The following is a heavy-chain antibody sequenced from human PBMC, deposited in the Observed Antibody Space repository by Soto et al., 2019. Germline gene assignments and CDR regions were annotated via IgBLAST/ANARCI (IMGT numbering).Heavy chain of an antibody. V-gene: IGHV4-4*02. CDR2: IYHTGNT. Sequence: TLSLTCTVSGASISSSHYWTWVRQTPGKGLEWIGEIYHTGNTNYNPSLKSRVTLSLDKSKNQFSLRLNSVTAADTAVFYCARYPMEDYYRGMDVWGQGTTVTVSS. J-gene: IGHJ6*02. CDR3: ARYPMEDYYRGMDV. D-gene: IGHD3-3*01. CDR1: GASISSSHY.